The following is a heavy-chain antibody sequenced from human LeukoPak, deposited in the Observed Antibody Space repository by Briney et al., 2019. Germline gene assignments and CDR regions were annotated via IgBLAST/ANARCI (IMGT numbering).Heavy chain of an antibody. D-gene: IGHD3-22*01. CDR1: GYTFTGYY. CDR2: INPNSGGT. V-gene: IGHV1-2*02. CDR3: ARGYDSSGYYHDY. Sequence: GASVKVSCKASGYTFTGYYMHWVRQAPGQGLEWMGWINPNSGGTNYAQKFQGRVTMTRDTSISTAYMELSRLRSDDTAVYYCARGYDSSGYYHDYWGQGTLVTVSS. J-gene: IGHJ4*02.